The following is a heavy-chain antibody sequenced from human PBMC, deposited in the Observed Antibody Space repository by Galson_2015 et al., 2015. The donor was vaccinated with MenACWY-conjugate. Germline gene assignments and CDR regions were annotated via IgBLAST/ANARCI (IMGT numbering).Heavy chain of an antibody. J-gene: IGHJ1*01. V-gene: IGHV3-64D*09. Sequence: SLRLSCAASGFVFSSYPMHWVRQAPGEGLACISTISPSGSNTFYADSAKGRFSISRDNSKTTVYLHMSSLRPEDTAVYYCVKAWYSRDWYSLYNFLFQHWGQGTQVIVSS. CDR3: VKAWYSRDWYSLYNFLFQH. CDR1: GFVFSSYP. CDR2: ISPSGSNT. D-gene: IGHD6-19*01.